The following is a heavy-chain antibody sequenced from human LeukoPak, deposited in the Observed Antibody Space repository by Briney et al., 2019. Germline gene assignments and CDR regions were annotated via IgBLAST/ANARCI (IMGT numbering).Heavy chain of an antibody. V-gene: IGHV1-3*01. CDR1: GHTSTTYA. CDR2: INAGNGNI. D-gene: IGHD2-2*01. Sequence: ASVKVSCRASGHTSTTYAIHWVRQAPGQGLEWMGWINAGNGNIKYSQKLQGRVTIIGDTSASTAYMELSSLRSEDTAVYYCARGYCSSTSCYMDVWGQGTTVT. CDR3: ARGYCSSTSCYMDV. J-gene: IGHJ6*02.